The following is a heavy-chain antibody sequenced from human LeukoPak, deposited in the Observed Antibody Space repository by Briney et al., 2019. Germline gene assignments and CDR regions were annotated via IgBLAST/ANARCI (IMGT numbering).Heavy chain of an antibody. V-gene: IGHV4-34*01. Sequence: SETLSLTCNVYGGSFTAFYWSWIRQPPGKGLEWIGEVNHSGTTNYNPSLMSRVTLSVDTSKNQFSLKLSSVTAADTAVYYCARGAYCSSINCYGFDYWGQGTQVTTSS. D-gene: IGHD2-2*01. J-gene: IGHJ4*02. CDR3: ARGAYCSSINCYGFDY. CDR2: VNHSGTT. CDR1: GGSFTAFY.